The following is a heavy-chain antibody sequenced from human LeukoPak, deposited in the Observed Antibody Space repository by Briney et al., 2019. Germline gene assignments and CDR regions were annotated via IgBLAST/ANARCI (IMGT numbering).Heavy chain of an antibody. V-gene: IGHV3-7*03. J-gene: IGHJ4*02. D-gene: IGHD3-10*02. Sequence: QPGGSLRLSCVASGYMFSPYWMSWVRQTPGKGLEWVASISDGGRATYYVDSVRGRFTISRDDARNSLFLQMNGLRADDTAVYYCTRENYVPDSWGQGTLVTVSS. CDR3: TRENYVPDS. CDR2: ISDGGRAT. CDR1: GYMFSPYW.